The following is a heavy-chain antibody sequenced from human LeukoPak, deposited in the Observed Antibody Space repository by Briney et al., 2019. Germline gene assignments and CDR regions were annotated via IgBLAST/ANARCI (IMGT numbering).Heavy chain of an antibody. D-gene: IGHD4/OR15-4a*01. CDR1: GGSISNYY. CDR3: ARMGAISGASANVDF. Sequence: SETLSLTCTVSGGSISNYYWSWIRQSPGKGLEWIGYIYNTGEITNYSPSLKSRVSLSVDISNNQFSLWLNSVTTADTAVYYCARMGAISGASANVDFWGQGTLVTVSS. J-gene: IGHJ4*02. CDR2: IYNTGEIT. V-gene: IGHV4-59*01.